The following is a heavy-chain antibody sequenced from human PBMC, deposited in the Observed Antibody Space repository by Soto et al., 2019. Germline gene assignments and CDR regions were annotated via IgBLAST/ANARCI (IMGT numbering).Heavy chain of an antibody. CDR1: GFTFSSYA. CDR3: ARDLPATAIDY. Sequence: GGSLRLSCAASGFTFSSYAMHWVRQAPGKGLEWVAVISYDGSNKYYADSVKGRFTISRDNSKNTLYLQMNSLRAEDTAVYYCARDLPATAIDYWGQGTLVTVSS. D-gene: IGHD2-2*01. J-gene: IGHJ4*02. CDR2: ISYDGSNK. V-gene: IGHV3-30*04.